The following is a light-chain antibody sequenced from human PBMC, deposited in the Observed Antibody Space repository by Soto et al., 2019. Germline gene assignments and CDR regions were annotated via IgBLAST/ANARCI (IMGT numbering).Light chain of an antibody. CDR1: QSVSSN. J-gene: IGKJ2*01. V-gene: IGKV3-15*01. Sequence: EIVMTQSQATLSVSPGERATLSCRASQSVSSNLAWYQQKPCQAPRLLIYGTSTRATGIPARFSGSGSGTEFTLTIGSLQSEDFAVYYCLQYNNWPPYTFGQGTKLEIK. CDR2: GTS. CDR3: LQYNNWPPYT.